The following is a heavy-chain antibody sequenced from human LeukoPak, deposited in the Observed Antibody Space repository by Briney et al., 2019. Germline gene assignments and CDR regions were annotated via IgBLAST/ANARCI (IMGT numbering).Heavy chain of an antibody. CDR3: VCRYPWGSYRYRTFDY. D-gene: IGHD3-16*02. J-gene: IGHJ4*02. V-gene: IGHV4-34*01. Sequence: PSETLSLTCAVYGGSFSGYYWSWIRQPPGKGLEWIGEINHSGSTNYNPSLKSRVTISVDTSKNQFSLKLSSVTAADTAVYYCVCRYPWGSYRYRTFDYWGQGTLVTVSS. CDR2: INHSGST. CDR1: GGSFSGYY.